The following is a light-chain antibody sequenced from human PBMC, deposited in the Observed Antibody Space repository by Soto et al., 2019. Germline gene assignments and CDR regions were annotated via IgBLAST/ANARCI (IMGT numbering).Light chain of an antibody. CDR3: QQYNDWRT. CDR1: QSISSN. CDR2: SAS. J-gene: IGKJ1*01. V-gene: IGKV3-15*01. Sequence: IVMTQSPATLSVSPGERATLSCRASQSISSNLAWYQQKPGQAPRVLIYSASTRATGIPARFSGSGSGTEFTLTISSLQSEDFAVYYCQQYNDWRTFGQGTKVEIK.